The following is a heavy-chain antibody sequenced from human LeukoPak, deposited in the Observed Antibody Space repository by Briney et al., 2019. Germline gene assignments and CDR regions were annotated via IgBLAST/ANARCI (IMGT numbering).Heavy chain of an antibody. Sequence: PSETLSLTCAVYGGSFSGYYWSWIRQPPGKGLEWIGEINHSGSTNYNPSLKSRVTISVDTSKNQFSLKLSSVTAADTAVYYCARPVTMVRGVISAFDIWGQGTMVTVSS. CDR1: GGSFSGYY. CDR2: INHSGST. D-gene: IGHD3-10*01. J-gene: IGHJ3*02. V-gene: IGHV4-34*01. CDR3: ARPVTMVRGVISAFDI.